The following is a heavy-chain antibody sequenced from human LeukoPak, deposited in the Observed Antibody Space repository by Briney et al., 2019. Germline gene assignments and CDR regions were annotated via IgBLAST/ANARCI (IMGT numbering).Heavy chain of an antibody. CDR2: ISGSGSKT. V-gene: IGHV3-23*01. Sequence: GGSLRLSCAASGFTFSSYAMNWVRQAPGKGLEWVSTISGSGSKTYYADSVKGRFTIARDNSKNTLYLQMNSLRAEDTAVYYCAKELGSLDAFDIWGQGTMVTVSS. D-gene: IGHD2-15*01. CDR1: GFTFSSYA. J-gene: IGHJ3*02. CDR3: AKELGSLDAFDI.